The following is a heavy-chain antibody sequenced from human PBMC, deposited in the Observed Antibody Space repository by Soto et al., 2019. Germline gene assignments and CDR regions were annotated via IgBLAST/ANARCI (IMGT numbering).Heavy chain of an antibody. CDR3: ARRLYYDSSGFEGGGMDV. CDR2: IYYSGST. D-gene: IGHD3-22*01. J-gene: IGHJ6*02. Sequence: SETLSLTWTVSGGSISSVSYYWGWIRQPPGKGLEWIGSIYYSGSTYYNPSLKSRVTISVDTSKNQFSLKLSSVTAADTAVYYCARRLYYDSSGFEGGGMDVWGQGTTVTVSS. V-gene: IGHV4-39*01. CDR1: GGSISSVSYY.